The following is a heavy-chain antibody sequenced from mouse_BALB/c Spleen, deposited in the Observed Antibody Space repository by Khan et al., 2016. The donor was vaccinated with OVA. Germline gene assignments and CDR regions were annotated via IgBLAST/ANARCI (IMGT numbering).Heavy chain of an antibody. CDR2: IDPSDSET. CDR3: ARFGYGIHWYFDV. V-gene: IGHV1-69*02. D-gene: IGHD2-10*02. J-gene: IGHJ1*01. Sequence: QVQLKQSGAELVKPGAPVKLSCKAHGYNFSSYWMNWVKQRPGRGLEWIGRIDPSDSETHYNQNFKDKATLTVDKSSSTAYIQLSSLTSEDSAVYYCARFGYGIHWYFDVWGAGTTVTVSS. CDR1: GYNFSSYW.